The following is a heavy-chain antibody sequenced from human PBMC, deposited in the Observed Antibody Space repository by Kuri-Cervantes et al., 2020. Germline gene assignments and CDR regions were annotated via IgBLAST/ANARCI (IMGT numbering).Heavy chain of an antibody. J-gene: IGHJ3*02. Sequence: ETLSLTCAASGFTFDDYGMSWVRQAPGKGLEWVSSISSSSSYIYYADSVKGRFTISRDNAKNSLYLQMNSLRAEDTAVYYCARDDGVITMIVEDSHDAFDIWGQGTMVTVSS. CDR3: ARDDGVITMIVEDSHDAFDI. D-gene: IGHD3-22*01. CDR2: ISSSSSYI. V-gene: IGHV3-21*01. CDR1: GFTFDDYG.